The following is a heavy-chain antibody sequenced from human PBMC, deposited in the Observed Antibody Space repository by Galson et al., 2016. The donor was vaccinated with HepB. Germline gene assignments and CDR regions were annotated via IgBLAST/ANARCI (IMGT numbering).Heavy chain of an antibody. D-gene: IGHD6-6*01. Sequence: SLRLSCAASGFSVGSYYMSWVRQAPGKGLEYVSIIYSGGSTDYADSVKGRFTISRDNSKNTLYLQMNSLSAEDTAVYYCAAEYSSSMGAFDIWGQGTMVTVSS. CDR2: IYSGGST. CDR1: GFSVGSYY. J-gene: IGHJ3*02. CDR3: AAEYSSSMGAFDI. V-gene: IGHV3-53*05.